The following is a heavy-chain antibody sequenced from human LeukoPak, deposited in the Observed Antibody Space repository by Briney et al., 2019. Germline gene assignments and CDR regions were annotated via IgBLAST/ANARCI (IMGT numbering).Heavy chain of an antibody. CDR3: ARDFAYGSGSTHFDY. CDR2: INPSGGST. J-gene: IGHJ4*02. D-gene: IGHD3-10*01. CDR1: GYTFTTYY. V-gene: IGHV1-46*01. Sequence: ASVKVSCKASGYTFTTYYMHWVRQAPGQGLEWIGIINPSGGSTNHAQKFQGRVTMTRDTSTSTVYMELSGLRSEDTAVYYCARDFAYGSGSTHFDYWGQGTLVTVSS.